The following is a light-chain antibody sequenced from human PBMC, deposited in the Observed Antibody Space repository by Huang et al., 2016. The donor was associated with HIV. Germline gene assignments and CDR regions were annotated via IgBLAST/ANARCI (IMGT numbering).Light chain of an antibody. Sequence: DIQMTQSPSSLSASVGDRVTINCRASQSISSYLNWYQQKPGKAPKVLIYAASSLQSGVPSRFSGSGSATDFTLTISSLQPEDFATYYCQQTYSTPRTFGQGTKLEIK. CDR3: QQTYSTPRT. CDR1: QSISSY. CDR2: AAS. V-gene: IGKV1-39*01. J-gene: IGKJ2*01.